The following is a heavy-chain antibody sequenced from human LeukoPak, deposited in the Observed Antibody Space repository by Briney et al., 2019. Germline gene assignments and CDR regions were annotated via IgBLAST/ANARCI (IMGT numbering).Heavy chain of an antibody. CDR1: VFTVSSPG. D-gene: IGHD2-2*01. CDR2: ISGASAFN. J-gene: IGHJ3*02. V-gene: IGHV3-21*01. Sequence: GWSLSLSCTASVFTVSSPGLIWVGPAAAKGLAWVSSISGASAFNVYAASLKGRFTISREHAKKSLYLQMKSLSAQDKAVDYRSKYQPGSWTSYDSSDIGGQGTLVTVFS. CDR3: SKYQPGSWTSYDSSDI.